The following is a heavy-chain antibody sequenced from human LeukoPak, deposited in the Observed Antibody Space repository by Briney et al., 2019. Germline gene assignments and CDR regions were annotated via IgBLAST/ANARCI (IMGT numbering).Heavy chain of an antibody. J-gene: IGHJ6*03. CDR1: GVSISSYY. V-gene: IGHV4-59*01. CDR3: ARGACTNGVCVPYYYYYMDV. D-gene: IGHD2-8*01. CDR2: IYYSGST. Sequence: SETLSLTCTVSGVSISSYYWSWIRQPPGKGLEWIGYIYYSGSTNYNPSLKSRVTISLDTSKNQFSLKLSSVTAADTAVYYCARGACTNGVCVPYYYYYMDVWGKGTTVTVSS.